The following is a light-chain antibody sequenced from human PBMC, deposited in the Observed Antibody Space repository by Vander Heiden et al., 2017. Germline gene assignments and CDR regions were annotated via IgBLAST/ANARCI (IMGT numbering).Light chain of an antibody. CDR2: EVS. Sequence: QSALPQPASVSRSPGQSLTISCTGTSSDVGSYNVVSWYQQHPGKAPKLMIYEVSKRPSGVSSRFSGSKSGNTASLTISGLQAEDEADYYCCSEAGSSTFEVFGTGTKVTVL. CDR3: CSEAGSSTFEV. V-gene: IGLV2-23*02. J-gene: IGLJ1*01. CDR1: SSDVGSYNV.